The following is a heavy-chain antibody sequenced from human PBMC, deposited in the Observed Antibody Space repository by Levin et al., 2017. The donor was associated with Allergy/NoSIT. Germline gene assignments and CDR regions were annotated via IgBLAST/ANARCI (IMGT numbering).Heavy chain of an antibody. Sequence: ASVKVSCKASGYTFTGYYMHWVRQAPGQGLEWMGWINPNSGGTNYAQKFQGRVTMTRDTSISTAYMELSRLRSDDTAVYYCARGIDYGDGGYFDLWGRGTLVTVSS. D-gene: IGHD4-17*01. V-gene: IGHV1-2*02. J-gene: IGHJ2*01. CDR1: GYTFTGYY. CDR2: INPNSGGT. CDR3: ARGIDYGDGGYFDL.